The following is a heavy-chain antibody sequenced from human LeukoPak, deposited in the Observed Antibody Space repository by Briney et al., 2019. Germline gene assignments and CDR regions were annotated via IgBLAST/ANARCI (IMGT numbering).Heavy chain of an antibody. CDR3: ARDGGYDFWSGYYQDY. Sequence: GGSLRLSCAASGFIFSNGIHWVRQAPGKGLEWVAVVSYDGRNKYYADSVKGRFTIFRDNSKNTLYLQMNSLRAEDTAVYYCARDGGYDFWSGYYQDYWGQGTLVTVSS. J-gene: IGHJ4*02. D-gene: IGHD3-3*01. CDR2: VSYDGRNK. V-gene: IGHV3-30*03. CDR1: GFIFSNG.